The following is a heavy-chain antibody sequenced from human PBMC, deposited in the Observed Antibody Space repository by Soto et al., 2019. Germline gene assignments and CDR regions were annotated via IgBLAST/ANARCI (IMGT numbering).Heavy chain of an antibody. J-gene: IGHJ4*02. D-gene: IGHD6-13*01. V-gene: IGHV5-51*01. CDR2: IYPGESDT. CDR1: GYSFTSYW. CDR3: VRQSGKIESSVCPRSFDY. Sequence: PWESLKISCKGSGYSFTSYWIGWVRQMPGKGLEWLGIIYPGESDTRYSPSFQDQVTMSVDKSIGTAYLQWSSLKASDTAMYYWVRQSGKIESSVCPRSFDYWGQGTLVTVSS.